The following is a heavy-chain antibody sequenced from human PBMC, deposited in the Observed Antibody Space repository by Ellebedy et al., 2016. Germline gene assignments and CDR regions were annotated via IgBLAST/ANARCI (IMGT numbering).Heavy chain of an antibody. CDR1: GFTFSNHA. V-gene: IGHV3-21*06. CDR2: ITSSGSYI. CDR3: ARDGRAYGDYGGV. D-gene: IGHD4-17*01. J-gene: IGHJ6*02. Sequence: GGSLRLSCTTSGFTFSNHAMNRVRQAPGKGLEWVAVITSSGSYIQYADSVKGRFTISRDNVKNSLYLQMNSLRGDDTAVYYCARDGRAYGDYGGVWGQGTTVTVSS.